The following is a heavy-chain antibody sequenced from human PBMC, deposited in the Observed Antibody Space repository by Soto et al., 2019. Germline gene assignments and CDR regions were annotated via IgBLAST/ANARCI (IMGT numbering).Heavy chain of an antibody. Sequence: QVQLQESGPGLVKPSQTLSLTCTVSGGSISSGDYYWSWIRQPPGKGLEWIGYIYYSGNTYYNPSLKSRVIMSVDTSKNQFYLKLSSVTAADTAVYYCARDSITTGSYYYAMDVWGQGTTVTVSS. CDR2: IYYSGNT. CDR1: GGSISSGDYY. D-gene: IGHD4-4*01. J-gene: IGHJ6*02. CDR3: ARDSITTGSYYYAMDV. V-gene: IGHV4-30-4*01.